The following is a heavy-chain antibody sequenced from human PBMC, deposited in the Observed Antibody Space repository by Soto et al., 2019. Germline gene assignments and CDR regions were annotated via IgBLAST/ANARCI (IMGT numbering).Heavy chain of an antibody. V-gene: IGHV4-39*01. CDR1: GDSIRSYY. D-gene: IGHD2-15*01. J-gene: IGHJ6*02. Sequence: SETLSLTCTVSGDSIRSYYWGWIRQPPGKGLEWIGSIYYTGNTFYSPSFRSRLTISVDTSKSQFSLKLRSVTAADTATYYCASEVSSTDGMDVWGQGTTVTVSS. CDR3: ASEVSSTDGMDV. CDR2: IYYTGNT.